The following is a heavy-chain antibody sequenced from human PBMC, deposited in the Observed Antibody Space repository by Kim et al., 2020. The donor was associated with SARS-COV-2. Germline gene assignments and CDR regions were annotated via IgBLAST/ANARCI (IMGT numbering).Heavy chain of an antibody. CDR3: ARGSYDFWSGYYPHFDY. V-gene: IGHV4-59*01. D-gene: IGHD3-3*01. J-gene: IGHJ4*01. Sequence: SETLSLTGTVSGGSISSYYWSWIRQPPGKGLEWIGYIYYSGGTNYNPSLKSRVTISVDTSKNQFSLKLSSVTAADTAVYYCARGSYDFWSGYYPHFDYWG. CDR1: GGSISSYY. CDR2: IYYSGGT.